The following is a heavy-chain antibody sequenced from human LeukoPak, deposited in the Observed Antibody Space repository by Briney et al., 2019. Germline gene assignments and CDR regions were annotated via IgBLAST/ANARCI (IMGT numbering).Heavy chain of an antibody. CDR1: GFTFSSYA. V-gene: IGHV3-23*01. CDR2: ISGSGSTT. D-gene: IGHD4-23*01. J-gene: IGHJ4*02. CDR3: ARDYGGSSPFDY. Sequence: GGSLRLSCAASGFTFSSYAMNWVRQAPGKGLEWVSAISGSGSTTYYADSVKGRFTIPRDDSKNTLYLQMNSLRAEDTAVYYCARDYGGSSPFDYWGQGTLVTVSS.